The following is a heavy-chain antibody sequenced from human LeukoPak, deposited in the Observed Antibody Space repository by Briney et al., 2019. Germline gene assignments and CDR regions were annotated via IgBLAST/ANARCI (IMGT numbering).Heavy chain of an antibody. CDR2: ISGDGRGT. D-gene: IGHD4-23*01. V-gene: IGHV3-23*01. CDR1: EFTYSAYA. J-gene: IGHJ3*02. CDR3: ARRYGGWGAFDI. Sequence: GGSLRLSCAASEFTYSAYAMSWVRQAPGKGPEWVSTISGDGRGTFYADSVKGRFTISRDDSKTTLFLQMNSLRAEDTAIYYCARRYGGWGAFDIWGQGTVVTVSS.